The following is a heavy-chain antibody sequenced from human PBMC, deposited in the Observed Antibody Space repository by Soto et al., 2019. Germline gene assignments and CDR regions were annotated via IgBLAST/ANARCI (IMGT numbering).Heavy chain of an antibody. D-gene: IGHD5-18*01. J-gene: IGHJ5*02. V-gene: IGHV3-30-3*01. CDR2: ISYDGSNK. CDR1: GFTFSSYA. Sequence: PGGSLRLSCAASGFTFSSYAMHWVRQAPGKGLERVAVISYDGSNKYYADSVKGRFTISRDNSKNTLYLQMNSLRAEDTAVYYCARDPTAMVAGWFDPWGQGTLVTVSS. CDR3: ARDPTAMVAGWFDP.